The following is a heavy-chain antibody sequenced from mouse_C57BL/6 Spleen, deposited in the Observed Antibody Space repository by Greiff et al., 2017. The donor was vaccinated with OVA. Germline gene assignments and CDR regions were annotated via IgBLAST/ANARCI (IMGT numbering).Heavy chain of an antibody. CDR3: ARWGDGYSDAMDY. J-gene: IGHJ4*01. CDR2: IYPRSGNT. Sequence: VQLQQSGAELARPGASVKLSCKASGYTFTSYGISWVKQRTGQGFEWIGEIYPRSGNTYYNEKFKGKATLTADKSSSTAYMELRSLTSEDSAVYFCARWGDGYSDAMDYWGQGTSVTVSS. V-gene: IGHV1-81*01. CDR1: GYTFTSYG. D-gene: IGHD2-3*01.